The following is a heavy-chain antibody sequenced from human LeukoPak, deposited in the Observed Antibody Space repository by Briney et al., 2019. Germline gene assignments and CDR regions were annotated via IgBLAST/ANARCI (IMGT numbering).Heavy chain of an antibody. J-gene: IGHJ5*02. CDR2: IKQDRSEK. V-gene: IGHV3-7*01. CDR1: GFTFTNYW. CDR3: AGGYSSSWYTFDP. D-gene: IGHD6-13*01. Sequence: GGSLRLSCAASGFTFTNYWMSWVRQAPGKGLELVANIKQDRSEKYYVDSVKGRFTISRDNAKSSVYLQMNSLRAEDTAVYYCAGGYSSSWYTFDPWGQGTLVTVSS.